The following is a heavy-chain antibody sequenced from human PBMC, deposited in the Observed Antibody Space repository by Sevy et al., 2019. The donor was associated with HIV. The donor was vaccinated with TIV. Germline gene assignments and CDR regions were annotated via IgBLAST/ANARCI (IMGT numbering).Heavy chain of an antibody. CDR2: ISYDGSNQ. Sequence: GGSLRLSCAASGFTFSNYGMHWVRQAPGKGLEWAAVISYDGSNQYYADSVQRRFTISRDNSKNTLYLQMNSLRTEDTAVYYCAKGAVDCSDGTCYSAYYYSVMDVWGQGTTVTVSS. J-gene: IGHJ6*02. V-gene: IGHV3-30*18. CDR1: GFTFSNYG. CDR3: AKGAVDCSDGTCYSAYYYSVMDV. D-gene: IGHD2-15*01.